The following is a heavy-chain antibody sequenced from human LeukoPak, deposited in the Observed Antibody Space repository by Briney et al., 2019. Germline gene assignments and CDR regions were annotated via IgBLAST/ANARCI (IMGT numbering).Heavy chain of an antibody. CDR1: GGSISSYY. V-gene: IGHV4-4*07. CDR3: ARVAIAAAGIPPPYWYFDL. Sequence: SETLSLTCTVSGGSISSYYWSWIRQPAGKGLEWIGRIYTSGSTNYNPSLKSRVTMSVDTSKNQFSLKLSSVTAADTAVYYCARVAIAAAGIPPPYWYFDLWGRGTLVTVSS. J-gene: IGHJ2*01. D-gene: IGHD6-13*01. CDR2: IYTSGST.